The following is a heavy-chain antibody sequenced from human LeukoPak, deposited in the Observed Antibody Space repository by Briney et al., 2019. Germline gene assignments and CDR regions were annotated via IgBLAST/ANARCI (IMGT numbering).Heavy chain of an antibody. D-gene: IGHD2-15*01. J-gene: IGHJ4*02. CDR3: ARGGYCSGGSCYPAKDFDY. CDR2: ISSSSSYT. V-gene: IGHV3-11*06. Sequence: KAGGSLRLSCAASGLTFSDYYMTCIRQAPGKGVDWVSYISSSSSYTNYADSVKGRVTISRDNAKNSLYLQMNSLRAEDTAVYYCARGGYCSGGSCYPAKDFDYWGQGTLVTVSS. CDR1: GLTFSDYY.